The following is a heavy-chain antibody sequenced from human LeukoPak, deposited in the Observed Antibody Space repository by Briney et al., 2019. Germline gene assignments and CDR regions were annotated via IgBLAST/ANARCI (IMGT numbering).Heavy chain of an antibody. CDR3: ARDGVVIFSYGRMVGAFDI. J-gene: IGHJ3*02. V-gene: IGHV4-39*07. CDR2: IYYSGST. Sequence: PSETLSLTCTVSGGSISSSSYYWGWIRQPPGKGLEWIGSIYYSGSTYYNPSLKSQFTISVDTSKNQFSLKLSSVTAADTAVYYCARDGVVIFSYGRMVGAFDIWGQGTMVTVSS. CDR1: GGSISSSSYY. D-gene: IGHD5-18*01.